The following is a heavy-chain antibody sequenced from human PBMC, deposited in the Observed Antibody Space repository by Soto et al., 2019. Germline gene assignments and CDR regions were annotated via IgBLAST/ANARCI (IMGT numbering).Heavy chain of an antibody. CDR1: GFTFSSYS. Sequence: TGGSLRLSCAASGFTFSSYSMNWVRQAPGKGLEWVSSISSSSSYIYYADSVKGRFTISRDNAKNSLYLQMNSLRAEDTAVYYCARGDLYSSSSGWFDPWGQGTLVTVSS. CDR2: ISSSSSYI. V-gene: IGHV3-21*01. J-gene: IGHJ5*02. CDR3: ARGDLYSSSSGWFDP. D-gene: IGHD6-6*01.